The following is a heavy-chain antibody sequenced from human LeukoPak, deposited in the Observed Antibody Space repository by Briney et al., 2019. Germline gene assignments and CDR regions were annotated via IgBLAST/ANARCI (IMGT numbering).Heavy chain of an antibody. CDR3: ARARVGGSGSYAYFDY. CDR1: GYTFTGYY. Sequence: SVKVSCRASGYTFTGYYMHWVRQAPGQGLEWMGRIIPILGIANYAQKFQGRVTITADKSTSTAYMELSSLRSEDTAVYYCARARVGGSGSYAYFDYWGQGTLVTVSS. J-gene: IGHJ4*02. V-gene: IGHV1-69*04. D-gene: IGHD3-10*01. CDR2: IIPILGIA.